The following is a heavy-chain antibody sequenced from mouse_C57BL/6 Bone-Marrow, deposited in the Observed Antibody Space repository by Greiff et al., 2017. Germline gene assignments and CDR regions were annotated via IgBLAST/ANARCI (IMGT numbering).Heavy chain of an antibody. CDR3: ARGLYYYGRGYD. CDR1: GYTFTSYW. Sequence: VQLQQPGAELVKPGASVKLSCKASGYTFTSYWMHWVKQRPGQGLEWIGMIHPNSGSTNYNEKFKSKATLTVDKSSSTAYMQLSSLTSEDSAVYYCARGLYYYGRGYDWGQGTTLTVSS. V-gene: IGHV1-64*01. J-gene: IGHJ2*01. CDR2: IHPNSGST. D-gene: IGHD1-1*01.